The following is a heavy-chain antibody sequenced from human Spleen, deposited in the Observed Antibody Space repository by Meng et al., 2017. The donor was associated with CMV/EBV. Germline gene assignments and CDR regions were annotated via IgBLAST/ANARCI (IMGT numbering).Heavy chain of an antibody. Sequence: GESLKISCTASGFTFSDYYMTWIRQAPGKGPEWLSYIGGRGTPIYYANSVKGRFTISRDNAKNSVYLQMNSLRAEDTAVYYCARVDCSSTSCYLPDYWGQGTLVTVSS. CDR2: IGGRGTPI. CDR1: GFTFSDYY. D-gene: IGHD2-2*01. J-gene: IGHJ4*02. V-gene: IGHV3-11*01. CDR3: ARVDCSSTSCYLPDY.